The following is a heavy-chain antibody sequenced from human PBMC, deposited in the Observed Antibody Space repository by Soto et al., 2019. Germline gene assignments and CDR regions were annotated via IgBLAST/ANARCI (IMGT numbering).Heavy chain of an antibody. J-gene: IGHJ5*02. V-gene: IGHV1-18*01. CDR2: ISAYNGNT. D-gene: IGHD6-13*01. CDR3: ASGPPYRSSWYTDA. Sequence: QVQLVQSGAEVKKPGASVKVSCKASGYTFTSYGISWVRQAPGQGLEWMGWISAYNGNTNYAQKLQGRVTMTTDTSKSTAYMELRSLRANDTAVYYCASGPPYRSSWYTDAWGQGTLVTVSS. CDR1: GYTFTSYG.